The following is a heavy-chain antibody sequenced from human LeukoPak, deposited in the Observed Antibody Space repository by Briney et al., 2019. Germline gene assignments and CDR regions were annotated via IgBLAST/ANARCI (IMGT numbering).Heavy chain of an antibody. Sequence: GGSLRLSCAASGFTFTTYAMSWVRQAPGKGLEWVASIKHDGSEKYYVDSVRGRFTISRDNTMNSLYLQMSSLRAEDTAVYYCATDRGWRTSGYYLYYFEYWGQGTLVTFSS. CDR1: GFTFTTYA. J-gene: IGHJ4*02. CDR2: IKHDGSEK. CDR3: ATDRGWRTSGYYLYYFEY. V-gene: IGHV3-7*01. D-gene: IGHD3-3*01.